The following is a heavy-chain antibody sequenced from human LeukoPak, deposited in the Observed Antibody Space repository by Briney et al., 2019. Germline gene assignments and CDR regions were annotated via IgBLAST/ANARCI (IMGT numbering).Heavy chain of an antibody. J-gene: IGHJ6*02. CDR2: ITWNSGSV. CDR3: AKDGAIFGVPITRGGMDV. V-gene: IGHV3-9*01. D-gene: IGHD3-3*01. Sequence: PGGSLRLSCAASGFKFDEYAMHWVRQVPGQGQEWVSGITWNSGSVGYADSVRGRFTISRDNAKNSLYLQMNSLRPEDTALYYCAKDGAIFGVPITRGGMDVWGQGTTVTVSS. CDR1: GFKFDEYA.